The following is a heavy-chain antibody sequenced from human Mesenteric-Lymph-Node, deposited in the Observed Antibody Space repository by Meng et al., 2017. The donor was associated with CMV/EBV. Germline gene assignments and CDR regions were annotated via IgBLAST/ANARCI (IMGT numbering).Heavy chain of an antibody. D-gene: IGHD2-21*01. CDR1: GYTFTSYG. Sequence: ASVKVSCKASGYTFTSYGISWVRQAPGQGLEWMGWISAYNGNTNYAQKFQGRVTMTTDTSTSTAYMELRSLRSDDTAVYYCARDQIVVAPRALYGMDVWGQGTTVTVSS. V-gene: IGHV1-18*01. CDR3: ARDQIVVAPRALYGMDV. J-gene: IGHJ6*02. CDR2: ISAYNGNT.